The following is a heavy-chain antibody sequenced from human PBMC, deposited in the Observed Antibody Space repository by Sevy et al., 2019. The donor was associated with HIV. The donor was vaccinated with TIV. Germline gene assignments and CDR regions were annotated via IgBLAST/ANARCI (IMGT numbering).Heavy chain of an antibody. V-gene: IGHV3-23*01. J-gene: IGHJ6*03. CDR3: AKNPGVGSYYYMDV. CDR1: GFAFYDYS. Sequence: GGSLRLSCAASGFAFYDYSMSWIRQAPGKGLEWVATLSFGCGKINYADSVKGRFTISRDNSKNSFYLQMDNLRVEDTALYYCAKNPGVGSYYYMDVWGKGTTVTVSS. CDR2: LSFGCGKI. D-gene: IGHD1-26*01.